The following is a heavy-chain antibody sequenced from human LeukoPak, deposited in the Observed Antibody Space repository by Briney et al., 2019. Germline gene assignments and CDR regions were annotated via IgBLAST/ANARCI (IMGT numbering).Heavy chain of an antibody. CDR3: ARDRPGCFDY. CDR2: ISDSGTYP. Sequence: PGGSLRLSCVASGFAFSSYAMSWVRQAPGKGLEWVSAISDSGTYPYYADSVKGRFTISRDNSKNTLYLQMNSLRAEDTAVYYCARDRPGCFDYWGQGTLVTVSS. J-gene: IGHJ4*02. D-gene: IGHD3-10*01. V-gene: IGHV3-23*01. CDR1: GFAFSSYA.